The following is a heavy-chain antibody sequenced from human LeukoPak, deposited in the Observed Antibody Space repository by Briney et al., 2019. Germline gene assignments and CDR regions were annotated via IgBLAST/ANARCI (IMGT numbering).Heavy chain of an antibody. CDR1: GFTFSNAW. CDR3: TTGPVRWRQLRDF. CDR2: IKSNTDGGTT. D-gene: IGHD5-24*01. V-gene: IGHV3-15*01. J-gene: IGHJ4*02. Sequence: PGGSLRLSCAASGFTFSNAWMSWVRQAPGKGLEWVGRIKSNTDGGTTDYAAPVKGRSTLSRDDSKNTVYLQMNSLKTEDTAVYYCTTGPVRWRQLRDFWGQGTLVTVSS.